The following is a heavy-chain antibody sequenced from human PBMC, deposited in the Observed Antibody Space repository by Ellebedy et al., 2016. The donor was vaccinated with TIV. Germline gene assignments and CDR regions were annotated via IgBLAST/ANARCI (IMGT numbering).Heavy chain of an antibody. CDR1: GFIFSTYT. V-gene: IGHV3-21*01. Sequence: GESLKISCAASGFIFSTYTMNWVRQAPGKGLEWVSSISSNGRPIYYADSVRARFAISRANAGGSLWLQMTSLRAEDTALYYCAREFDIGQPSAFDYWGQGILVTVSS. J-gene: IGHJ4*02. CDR3: AREFDIGQPSAFDY. D-gene: IGHD2-15*01. CDR2: ISSNGRPI.